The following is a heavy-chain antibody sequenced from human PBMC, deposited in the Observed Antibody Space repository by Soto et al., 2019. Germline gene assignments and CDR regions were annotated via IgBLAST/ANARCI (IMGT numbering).Heavy chain of an antibody. Sequence: PSETLSLTCAVSGSSISSGYYWGWIRQPPGKGLEWIGSIYHSGSTYYNPSLKSRVAISVDTSKNQFSLNLGSVTAADTAVYYCTRRRFGVRGVTTMGVWGPGTTVTVSS. V-gene: IGHV4-38-2*01. J-gene: IGHJ6*02. CDR3: TRRRFGVRGVTTMGV. D-gene: IGHD3-10*01. CDR2: IYHSGST. CDR1: GSSISSGYY.